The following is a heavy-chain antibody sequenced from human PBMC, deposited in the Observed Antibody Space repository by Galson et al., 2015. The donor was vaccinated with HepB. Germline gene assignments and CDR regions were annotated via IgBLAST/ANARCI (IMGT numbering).Heavy chain of an antibody. J-gene: IGHJ3*02. CDR1: GFTFSSYS. Sequence: SLRLSCAASGFTFSSYSMNWVRQAPGKGLEWVSSISSSSSYIYYADSVKGRFTISRDDAKNSLYLQMNSLRAEDTAVYYCARDSCSGGSCYSLAFDIWGQGTMVTVSS. CDR2: ISSSSSYI. V-gene: IGHV3-21*01. CDR3: ARDSCSGGSCYSLAFDI. D-gene: IGHD2-15*01.